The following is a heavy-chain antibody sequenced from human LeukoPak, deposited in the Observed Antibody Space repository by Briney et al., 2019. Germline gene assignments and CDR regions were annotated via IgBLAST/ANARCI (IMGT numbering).Heavy chain of an antibody. CDR2: IKSKTDGGTT. J-gene: IGHJ4*02. V-gene: IGHV3-15*01. CDR1: GFTFSNAW. D-gene: IGHD3-3*01. Sequence: PGGSLRLSCAASGFTFSNAWMSWVRQAPGKRLEWVGRIKSKTDGGTTDYAAPVKGRFTISRDDSKNTLYLQMNSLKTEDTAMYYCTTTRYYDFWSGYYLTLFDYWGQGTLVTVSS. CDR3: TTTRYYDFWSGYYLTLFDY.